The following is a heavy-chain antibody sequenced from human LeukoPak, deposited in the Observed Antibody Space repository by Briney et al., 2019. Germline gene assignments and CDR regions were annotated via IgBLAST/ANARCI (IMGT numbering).Heavy chain of an antibody. J-gene: IGHJ4*02. CDR2: FYYSGST. CDR3: ASYRFGNLLYRRYYFDY. V-gene: IGHV4-39*01. D-gene: IGHD3-10*01. CDR1: GGSISSSSYY. Sequence: SETLSLTCTVSGGSISSSSYYWGWIRQPPGKGLEWIGRFYYSGSTYYNPSLKSRVTISVDTSKNQFSLKLSSVTAADTAVYYCASYRFGNLLYRRYYFDYWGQGTLVTVSS.